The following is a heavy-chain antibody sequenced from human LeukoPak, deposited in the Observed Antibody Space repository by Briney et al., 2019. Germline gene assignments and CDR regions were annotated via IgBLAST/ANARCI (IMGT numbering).Heavy chain of an antibody. Sequence: PSETLSLTCAVYGGSFSGYYWSWIRQPPGKGLEWIGEINHSGSTYYNPSLKSRVTISVDRSKNHFSLKLSSVTAADTAVYYCARQRATNNNWFDPWGQGTLVTVSS. D-gene: IGHD5-12*01. CDR1: GGSFSGYY. CDR2: INHSGST. V-gene: IGHV4-34*01. CDR3: ARQRATNNNWFDP. J-gene: IGHJ5*02.